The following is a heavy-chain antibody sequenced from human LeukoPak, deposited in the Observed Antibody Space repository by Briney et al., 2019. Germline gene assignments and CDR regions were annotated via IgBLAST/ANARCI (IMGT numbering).Heavy chain of an antibody. Sequence: SETLSLTCAAYGGSFSGYYWSWIRQPPGKGLEWIGEINHSGSTNYNPSLKSRVTISVDTSKNQFSLKLSSVTAADTAVYYCAPLPMRGAGGDFDYWGQGTLVTVSS. CDR3: APLPMRGAGGDFDY. J-gene: IGHJ4*02. CDR2: INHSGST. D-gene: IGHD1-26*01. V-gene: IGHV4-34*01. CDR1: GGSFSGYY.